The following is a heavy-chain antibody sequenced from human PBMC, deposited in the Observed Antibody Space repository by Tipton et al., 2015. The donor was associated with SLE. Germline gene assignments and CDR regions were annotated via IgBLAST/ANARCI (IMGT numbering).Heavy chain of an antibody. CDR1: GGSFSGYY. V-gene: IGHV4-34*01. D-gene: IGHD6-13*01. J-gene: IGHJ4*02. Sequence: TLSLTCAVYGGSFSGYYWSWIRQPPGKGLEWIGEINHSGSTNYNPSLKSRVTISVDTSKNQFSLKLSSVTAADTAVYYCARAAASGYSSSWYHYGGQGTLVTVSS. CDR2: INHSGST. CDR3: ARAAASGYSSSWYHY.